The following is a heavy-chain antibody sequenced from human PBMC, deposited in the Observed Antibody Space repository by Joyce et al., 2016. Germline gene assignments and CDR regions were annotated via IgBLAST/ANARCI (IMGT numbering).Heavy chain of an antibody. Sequence: LTIACEASGFDFNFYTMGWVRQAPGKGLEWVCSITRASNYIYYADSVKGRFTISRDNAKNSVYLQMKNLTVEDTAVYYCARESDGDYSYDYWGQGTLVTVSP. CDR2: ITRASNYI. D-gene: IGHD4-17*01. CDR3: ARESDGDYSYDY. J-gene: IGHJ4*02. V-gene: IGHV3-21*06. CDR1: GFDFNFYT.